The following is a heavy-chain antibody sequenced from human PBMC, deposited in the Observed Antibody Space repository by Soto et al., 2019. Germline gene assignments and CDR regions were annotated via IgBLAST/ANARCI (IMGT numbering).Heavy chain of an antibody. CDR3: ARDLAAAGPFDC. D-gene: IGHD6-13*01. CDR2: ISDYNGNT. CDR1: GYTFTNYA. Sequence: QVQLVQSGAEVKKPGSSVKVSCKASGYTFTNYALSWVRQAPGQGLEWMGWISDYNGNTNYQQKLQGRVTMTTDTPTSTAYIELRSMRSDDTAVYYCARDLAAAGPFDCWGQGTLVTVSS. J-gene: IGHJ4*02. V-gene: IGHV1-18*01.